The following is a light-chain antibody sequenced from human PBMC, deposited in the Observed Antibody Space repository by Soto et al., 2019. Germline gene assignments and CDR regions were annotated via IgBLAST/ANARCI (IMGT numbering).Light chain of an antibody. CDR3: QQYDSFSVT. J-gene: IGKJ5*01. Sequence: IEVTQSPSSLSASVGDRVTITFRASQSISSCLAWYQQKPGRAPKLLIYDSSSLESGVPSRFSGSGSGTELRLTISTMQPDDFATYYCQQYDSFSVTFGQRTRLEIK. V-gene: IGKV1-5*01. CDR2: DSS. CDR1: QSISSC.